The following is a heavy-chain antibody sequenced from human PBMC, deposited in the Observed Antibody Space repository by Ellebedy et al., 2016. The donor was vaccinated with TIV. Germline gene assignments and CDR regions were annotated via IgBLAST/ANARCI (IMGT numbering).Heavy chain of an antibody. J-gene: IGHJ4*02. V-gene: IGHV3-7*01. CDR1: GFTFSSYW. CDR2: IKQDGTKK. CDR3: AKDLRQWEENFDY. Sequence: GESLKISXVASGFTFSSYWISWVRQAPGKRLEWVANIKQDGTKKEYVDSVEGRFTISRDNSKNTLYLQMNSLRAEDTSIYYCAKDLRQWEENFDYWGQGTLVTVSS. D-gene: IGHD1-26*01.